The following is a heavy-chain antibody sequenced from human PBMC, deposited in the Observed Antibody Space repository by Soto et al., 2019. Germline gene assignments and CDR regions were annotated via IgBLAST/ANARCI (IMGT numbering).Heavy chain of an antibody. CDR3: TRGGGDF. V-gene: IGHV4-59*01. CDR1: GGSINTYY. J-gene: IGHJ4*02. CDR2: IYYSWSDSGRT. D-gene: IGHD6-25*01. Sequence: QVQLQESGPGLVKPSEALSLTFTVSGGSINTYYWSWIRQPPGKGLEWIGYIYYSWSDSGRTNYIPSLKSRVTISVDTSKNKFSLRLTSVTAAEPAVYFCTRGGGDFWGQGTLVTVSS.